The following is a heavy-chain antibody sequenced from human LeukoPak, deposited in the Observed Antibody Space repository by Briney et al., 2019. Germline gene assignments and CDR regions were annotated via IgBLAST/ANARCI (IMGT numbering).Heavy chain of an antibody. D-gene: IGHD1-26*01. V-gene: IGHV1-8*02. Sequence: ASVKVSCKASGGTFSSYAISWVRQAPGQGLEWMGWMNPNSGNTGYAQKFQGRVTMTRNTSISTAYMELSSLRSEDTAVYYCARGSVGATSHSDYWGQGTLVTVSS. CDR1: GGTFSSYA. CDR2: MNPNSGNT. J-gene: IGHJ4*02. CDR3: ARGSVGATSHSDY.